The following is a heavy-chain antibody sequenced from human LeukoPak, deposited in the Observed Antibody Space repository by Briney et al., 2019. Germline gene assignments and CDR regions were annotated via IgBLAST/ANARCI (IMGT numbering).Heavy chain of an antibody. CDR3: ARHGGRPGRVGAKYFQH. J-gene: IGHJ1*01. CDR2: INDRGRT. V-gene: IGHV4-34*01. Sequence: PSETLSLTCAVYGGSFSGYYWSWIPQPPGKGREWGGEINDRGRTNSNPSLKSRVTISVDTSKNQFSLKLSSVTAADTAVYYCARHGGRPGRVGAKYFQHWGQGTLVTVSS. CDR1: GGSFSGYY. D-gene: IGHD1-26*01.